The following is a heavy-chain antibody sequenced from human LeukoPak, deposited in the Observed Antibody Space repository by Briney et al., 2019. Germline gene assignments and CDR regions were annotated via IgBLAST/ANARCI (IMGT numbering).Heavy chain of an antibody. CDR2: INHSGST. CDR1: GGSFSGYY. D-gene: IGHD3-9*01. CDR3: ARMPPSGRYFAFLSWFDP. Sequence: SETLSLTCAVYGGSFSGYYWSWIRQPPGKGQEWIGEINHSGSTNYNPSLKSRVTISVDTSKNQFSLKLSSVTAADTAVYYCARMPPSGRYFAFLSWFDPWGQGTLVTVSS. V-gene: IGHV4-34*01. J-gene: IGHJ5*02.